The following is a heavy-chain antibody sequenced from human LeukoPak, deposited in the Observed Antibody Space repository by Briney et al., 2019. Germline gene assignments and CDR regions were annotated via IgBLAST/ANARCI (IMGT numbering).Heavy chain of an antibody. Sequence: GGALRLSCAASAFPFSGYTIGWVRPAPGKGLEWVSYIDRTSSNIYYAHSVKGRFTISRDNAKNSLYLQMNSLRAEDTAVYYCARGGYDVIVPAASNYYYMDVWGKGTTVTVSS. V-gene: IGHV3-48*01. D-gene: IGHD2-2*01. CDR3: ARGGYDVIVPAASNYYYMDV. CDR1: AFPFSGYT. CDR2: IDRTSSNI. J-gene: IGHJ6*03.